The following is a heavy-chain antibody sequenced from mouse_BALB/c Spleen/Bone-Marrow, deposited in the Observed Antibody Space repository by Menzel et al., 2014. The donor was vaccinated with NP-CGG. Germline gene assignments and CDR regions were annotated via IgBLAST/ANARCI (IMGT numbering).Heavy chain of an antibody. CDR2: IDPENGNT. J-gene: IGHJ1*01. CDR3: ASGDYGSSPYWYFDV. D-gene: IGHD1-1*01. V-gene: IGHV14-1*02. Sequence: VQLQQPGAELVRPGALVKLSCKASGFNIKDYYMHWVKQRPEQGLEWIGWIDPENGNTIYDPKFQGKASITADTSSNTAYLQLSSLKSEDTAVYYCASGDYGSSPYWYFDVWGAGPTVTVSS. CDR1: GFNIKDYY.